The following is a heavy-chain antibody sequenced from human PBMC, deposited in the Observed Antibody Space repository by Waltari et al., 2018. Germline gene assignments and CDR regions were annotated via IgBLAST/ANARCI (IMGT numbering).Heavy chain of an antibody. CDR3: ARGGMAARRESFGY. D-gene: IGHD6-13*01. J-gene: IGHJ4*02. CDR2: RNPNSGNT. Sequence: QVQLVQSGAEVKKPGASVKVSCKAFGYTFTSYDINWVRQATGQGLEWMGWRNPNSGNTGYAQKFQGRVTITRNTAISTAYMELSSLRSEDTAVYYCARGGMAARRESFGYWGQGTLVTVSS. V-gene: IGHV1-8*03. CDR1: GYTFTSYD.